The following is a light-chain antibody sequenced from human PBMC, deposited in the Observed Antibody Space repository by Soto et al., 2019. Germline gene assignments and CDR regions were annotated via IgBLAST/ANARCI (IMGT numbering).Light chain of an antibody. J-gene: IGKJ1*01. CDR2: AAS. CDR3: QQYGTSPWA. CDR1: QSVGRNY. V-gene: IGKV3-20*01. Sequence: EIVLTQFPGTLSLSPGERATLSCRASQSVGRNYVAWYQQKPGQAPRVIIYAASNRASGILDRFSGSGSGSYFTLTTSRLEPEEFAVYYWQQYGTSPWAFGQGTKVEIK.